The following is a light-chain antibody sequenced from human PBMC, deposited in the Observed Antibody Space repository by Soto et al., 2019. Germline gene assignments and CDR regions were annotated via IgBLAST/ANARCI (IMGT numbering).Light chain of an antibody. V-gene: IGLV5-45*01. CDR1: SGINVGAYS. CDR2: YKSDSEK. J-gene: IGLJ3*02. CDR3: LIWHSTAWV. Sequence: QPVLTQPASLSASPGASASLTCTLRSGINVGAYSIYWYQQKPGSPPQYLLRYKSDSEKQQGSGVPSRFSGSKDASANAGILLISGLQSEDEADYYCLIWHSTAWVFGGGTKLTGL.